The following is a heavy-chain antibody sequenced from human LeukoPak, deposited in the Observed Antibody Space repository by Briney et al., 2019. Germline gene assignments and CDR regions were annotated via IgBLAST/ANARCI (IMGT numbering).Heavy chain of an antibody. CDR2: ISAYNGNT. V-gene: IGHV1-18*01. J-gene: IGHJ3*02. Sequence: ASVKVSRKASGYTFTSYGISWVRQAPGQGLEWMGWISAYNGNTNYAQKLQGRVTMTTDTSTSTAYMELRSLRSDDTAVYYCARDRKSGWVESGAVDAFDIWGQGTMVTVSS. D-gene: IGHD6-19*01. CDR3: ARDRKSGWVESGAVDAFDI. CDR1: GYTFTSYG.